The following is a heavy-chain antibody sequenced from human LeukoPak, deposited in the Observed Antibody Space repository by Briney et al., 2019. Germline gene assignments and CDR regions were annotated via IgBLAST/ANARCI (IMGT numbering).Heavy chain of an antibody. Sequence: GGSLRLSCAASGFTFSSYGMHWVRQAPGRGLEWVAFIRYDGTNIAYADSVRGRFTISRDNSKSTLYLQMNSLRVEDTAIYYCAKEGADFRHVDYWGQGSLVTVSS. CDR2: IRYDGTNI. D-gene: IGHD3-3*01. CDR1: GFTFSSYG. CDR3: AKEGADFRHVDY. V-gene: IGHV3-30*02. J-gene: IGHJ4*02.